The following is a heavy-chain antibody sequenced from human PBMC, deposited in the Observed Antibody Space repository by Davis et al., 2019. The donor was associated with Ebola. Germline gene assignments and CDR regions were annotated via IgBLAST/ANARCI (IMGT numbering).Heavy chain of an antibody. Sequence: GESLKISCTASGFTFGDYAMSWVRQAPGKGLEWVANIKQDGSEKYYVDSVKGRFTISRDNAKNSLYLQMNSLRAEDTAVYYCARDEVQRGFWFRYYFDYWGQGTLVTVSS. D-gene: IGHD3-10*01. CDR1: GFTFGDYA. V-gene: IGHV3-7*01. J-gene: IGHJ4*02. CDR2: IKQDGSEK. CDR3: ARDEVQRGFWFRYYFDY.